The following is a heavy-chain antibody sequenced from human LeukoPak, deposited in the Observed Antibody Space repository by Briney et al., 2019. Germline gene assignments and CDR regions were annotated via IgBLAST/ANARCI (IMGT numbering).Heavy chain of an antibody. CDR3: VGTYCGGDCYAMYAFDF. CDR2: IYYSGST. D-gene: IGHD2-21*02. J-gene: IGHJ3*01. CDR1: GGSVSSYY. Sequence: PSETLSLTCTVSGGSVSSYYWSLIRQPAGKGLEWIGYIYYSGSTNYNPSLKSRVTFSVDTSRSQFALRLSSVTAADTAVYYCVGTYCGGDCYAMYAFDFWGQGTVVSVSS. V-gene: IGHV4-59*08.